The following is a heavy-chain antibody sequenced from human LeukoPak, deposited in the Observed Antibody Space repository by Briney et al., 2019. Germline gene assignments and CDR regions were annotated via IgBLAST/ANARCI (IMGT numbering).Heavy chain of an antibody. CDR2: IIPIFGTA. V-gene: IGHV1-69*13. Sequence: SVKVSCKASGGTFSSYAISWVRQAPGQGLEWVGGIIPIFGTANYAQKFQGRVTITADESTSTAYMELSSLRSEDTAVYYCARVPHPDNWFDPWGQGTLVTVSS. CDR3: ARVPHPDNWFDP. CDR1: GGTFSSYA. J-gene: IGHJ5*02.